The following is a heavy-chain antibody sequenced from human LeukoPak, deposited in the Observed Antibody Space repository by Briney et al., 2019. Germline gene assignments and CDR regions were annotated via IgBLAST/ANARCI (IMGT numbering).Heavy chain of an antibody. V-gene: IGHV4-59*12. CDR3: ARTMVRGVIYYYYGMDI. D-gene: IGHD3-10*01. CDR1: GGSISSYY. J-gene: IGHJ6*02. CDR2: IYYSGST. Sequence: SETLSLTCTVSGGSISSYYWSWIRQPPGKGLEWIGYIYYSGSTNYNPSLKSRVTISVDTSKNQFSLKLSSVTAADTAVYYCARTMVRGVIYYYYGMDIWGQGTTVTVSS.